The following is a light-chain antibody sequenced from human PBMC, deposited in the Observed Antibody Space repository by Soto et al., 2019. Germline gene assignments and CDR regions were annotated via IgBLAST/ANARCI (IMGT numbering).Light chain of an antibody. CDR1: SSDVGGYNY. CDR3: SSYTSSSTVV. J-gene: IGLJ2*01. CDR2: DVS. V-gene: IGLV2-14*01. Sequence: QSALTQPASVSGSPGQSITISCTGTSSDVGGYNYVSWYQQHPGKAPKLMIYDVSNRPSGVSNRFSGSKSGNTASLTISGLEAEDAADYYCSSYTSSSTVVFGAGTKVTVL.